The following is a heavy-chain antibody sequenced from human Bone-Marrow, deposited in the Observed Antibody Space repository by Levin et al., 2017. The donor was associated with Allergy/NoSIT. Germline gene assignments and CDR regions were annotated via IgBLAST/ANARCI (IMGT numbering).Heavy chain of an antibody. CDR2: IYSGGTT. CDR1: GFTVYNNY. J-gene: IGHJ4*02. CDR3: ARNVPLTTNGY. D-gene: IGHD2-8*01. Sequence: PGGSLRLSCAVSGFTVYNNYMSWVRQAPGKGLEWVSLIYSGGTTQYADSVKGSFTISRDSSKNTLYLQMNSLTTEDTAMYYCARNVPLTTNGYWGQGTLVTVSS. V-gene: IGHV3-66*01.